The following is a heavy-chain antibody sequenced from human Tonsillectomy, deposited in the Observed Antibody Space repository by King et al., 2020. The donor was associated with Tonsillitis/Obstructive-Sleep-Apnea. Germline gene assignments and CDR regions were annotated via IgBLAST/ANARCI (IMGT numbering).Heavy chain of an antibody. CDR2: ISYDGSNK. V-gene: IGHV3-30*04. Sequence: VQLVESGGGVVQPGRSLRLSCAASGFTFSSYAMHWVRQAPGKGLEWVAIISYDGSNKSYADSVKGRFTISRDNSKNTLYLPMNSLRAEDTAVYYCARPPFKDSSAYLLNYLDYWGQGTLVTVSS. CDR3: ARPPFKDSSAYLLNYLDY. D-gene: IGHD3-22*01. CDR1: GFTFSSYA. J-gene: IGHJ4*02.